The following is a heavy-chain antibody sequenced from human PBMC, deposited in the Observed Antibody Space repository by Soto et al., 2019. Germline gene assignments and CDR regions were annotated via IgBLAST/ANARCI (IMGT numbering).Heavy chain of an antibody. CDR1: GFTVSSNY. V-gene: IGHV3-53*02. J-gene: IGHJ4*02. CDR2: IYSGGST. CDR3: ARGLIGVGYTPLDY. D-gene: IGHD6-13*01. Sequence: EVQLVETGGGLIQPGGSLRLSCAASGFTVSSNYMSWVRQAPGKGLEWVSVIYSGGSTYYADSVKGRFTISRDNSKNTLYLQMNSLRAEDTAVYYCARGLIGVGYTPLDYWGQGTLVTVS.